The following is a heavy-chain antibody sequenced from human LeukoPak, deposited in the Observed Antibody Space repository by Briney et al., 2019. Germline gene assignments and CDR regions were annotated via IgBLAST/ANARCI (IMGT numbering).Heavy chain of an antibody. D-gene: IGHD3/OR15-3a*01. Sequence: PSETLSLTCTVSGGSISSYYWSWIRQPPGKGREWIGYIHYSGNTNYNPSLTSRVTISVDTSKNQFSLKLSSVTAADTAVYYCARSHSLWTSFEYWGQGILVTVSS. CDR2: IHYSGNT. CDR1: GGSISSYY. V-gene: IGHV4-59*01. CDR3: ARSHSLWTSFEY. J-gene: IGHJ4*02.